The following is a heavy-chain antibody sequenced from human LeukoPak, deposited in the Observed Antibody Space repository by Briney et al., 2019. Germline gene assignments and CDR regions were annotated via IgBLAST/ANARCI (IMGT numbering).Heavy chain of an antibody. CDR3: ARGRDIAAGPPDPGKRSASDY. V-gene: IGHV3-30-3*01. CDR1: GFTFSSYA. J-gene: IGHJ4*02. CDR2: ISYDGSNK. Sequence: PGGSLRLSCAASGFTFSSYAMHWVRQAPGKGLEWVAVISYDGSNKYYADSVKGRFTISRDNSKNTLYLQMNSLRAEDTAVYYCARGRDIAAGPPDPGKRSASDYWGQGTLVTVSS. D-gene: IGHD6-6*01.